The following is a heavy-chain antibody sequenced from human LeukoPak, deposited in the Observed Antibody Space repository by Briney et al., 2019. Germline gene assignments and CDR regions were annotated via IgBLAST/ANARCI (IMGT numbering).Heavy chain of an antibody. V-gene: IGHV4-59*01. CDR1: GGSISSYY. CDR2: IYYSGST. Sequence: PSGTLSLTCTVSGGSISSYYWSWIRQPPGKGLEWIGYIYYSGSTNYNPSLKSRVTISVDTSKNQFSLKLSSVTAADTAVYYCAREPLMTTVTTGWYFDLWGRGTLVTVSS. J-gene: IGHJ2*01. CDR3: AREPLMTTVTTGWYFDL. D-gene: IGHD4-17*01.